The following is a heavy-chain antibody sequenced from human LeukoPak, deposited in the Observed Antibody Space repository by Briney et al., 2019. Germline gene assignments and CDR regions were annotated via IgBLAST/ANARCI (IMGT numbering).Heavy chain of an antibody. D-gene: IGHD3-22*01. V-gene: IGHV4-4*07. CDR2: IYTSGST. CDR3: ARDLYFGEFVGLLPDY. J-gene: IGHJ4*02. CDR1: GGSISSYY. Sequence: SETLSLTCTVSGGSISSYYWSWIRQPAGKGLEWIGRIYTSGSTNYNPSLKSRVTMPVDTSKNQFSLKLSSVTAADTAVYYCARDLYFGEFVGLLPDYWGQGTLVTVSS.